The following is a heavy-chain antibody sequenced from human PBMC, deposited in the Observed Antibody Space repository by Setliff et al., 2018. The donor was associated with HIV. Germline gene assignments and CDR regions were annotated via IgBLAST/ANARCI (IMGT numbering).Heavy chain of an antibody. V-gene: IGHV4-61*09. D-gene: IGHD3-3*01. CDR2: ISTSGRT. CDR3: ARQMTIPGVAVTPVDY. CDR1: GGSISSGNYY. Sequence: SETLSLTCTVSGGSISSGNYYWSWIRQPAGKGLEWIGHISTSGRTNYNPSLMSRLTISVDTSKNQFSLKLSSVTAADTAVYYCARQMTIPGVAVTPVDYWGQGALVTVSS. J-gene: IGHJ4*02.